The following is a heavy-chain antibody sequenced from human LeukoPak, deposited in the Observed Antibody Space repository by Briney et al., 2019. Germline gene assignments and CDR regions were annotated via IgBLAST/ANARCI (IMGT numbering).Heavy chain of an antibody. CDR3: ASQSYARFDP. V-gene: IGHV3-7*01. J-gene: IGHJ5*02. CDR2: IQPDGREQ. CDR1: GFTFSSYE. Sequence: TGGSLRLSCAASGFTFSSYEMNWVRQAPGKGLEWVGNIQPDGREQYPVDSVKGRFTISRDNARNSLFLQMNSLRVEDTAVYYCASQSYARFDPWGQGTPVTVSS. D-gene: IGHD3-16*01.